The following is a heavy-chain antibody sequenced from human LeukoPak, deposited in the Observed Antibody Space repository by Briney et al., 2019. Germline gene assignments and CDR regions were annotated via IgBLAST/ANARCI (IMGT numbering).Heavy chain of an antibody. CDR3: ARAPNYYDSSGYIPLGY. D-gene: IGHD3-22*01. Sequence: KPGGSLRLSCAASGFTFSSYGMHWVRQAPGKGLEWVSSISSSSSYIYYADSVKGRFTISRDNAKNSLYLQMNSLRAEDTAVYYCARAPNYYDSSGYIPLGYWGQGTLVTVSS. CDR1: GFTFSSYG. CDR2: ISSSSSYI. J-gene: IGHJ4*02. V-gene: IGHV3-21*01.